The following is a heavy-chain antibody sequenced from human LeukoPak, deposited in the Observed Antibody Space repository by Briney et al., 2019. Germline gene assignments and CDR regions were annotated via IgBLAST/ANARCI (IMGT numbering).Heavy chain of an antibody. CDR2: MNPNSGNT. V-gene: IGHV1-8*01. Sequence: ASVKVSCKASGYTFTTYDINWVRQATGQGLEWMGWMNPNSGNTGYAQKLQGRVTMTTDTSTSTAYMELRSLRSDDTAVYYCARDGSGYYYSNDYWGQGTLVTVSS. CDR3: ARDGSGYYYSNDY. J-gene: IGHJ4*02. CDR1: GYTFTTYD. D-gene: IGHD3-22*01.